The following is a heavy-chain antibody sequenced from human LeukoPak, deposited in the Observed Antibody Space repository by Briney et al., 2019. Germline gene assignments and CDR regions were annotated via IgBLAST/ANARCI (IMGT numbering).Heavy chain of an antibody. CDR3: ARRPVSAFDI. J-gene: IGHJ3*02. CDR1: GGSISSSSYY. CDR2: IYYSGST. Sequence: SETLSLTCTVSGGSISSSSYYWGWIRQPPGKGLEWIGSIYYSGSTYYNPPLKSRVTISVDTSKNQFSLKLSSVTAADTAVYYCARRPVSAFDIWGQGTMVTVSS. D-gene: IGHD4-17*01. V-gene: IGHV4-39*01.